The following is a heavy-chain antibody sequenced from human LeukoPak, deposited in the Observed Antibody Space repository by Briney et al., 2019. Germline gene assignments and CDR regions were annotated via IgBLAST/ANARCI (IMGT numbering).Heavy chain of an antibody. CDR3: ARHSTTAGTEYAFDI. D-gene: IGHD2-2*01. J-gene: IGHJ3*02. V-gene: IGHV4-39*07. Sequence: SETLSPTCTVSGGSVSSSSYYWGWIRQPPGKGLEWIGSIHYTGSTYYNPSLKSRVTISVDTSKNLFSLKLNSVTAADTAVYYCARHSTTAGTEYAFDIWGQGTMVTVSS. CDR2: IHYTGST. CDR1: GGSVSSSSYY.